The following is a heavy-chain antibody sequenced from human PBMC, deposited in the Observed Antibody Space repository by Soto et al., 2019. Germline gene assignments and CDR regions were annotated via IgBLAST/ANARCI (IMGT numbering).Heavy chain of an antibody. CDR3: ARLMGSDPILDY. D-gene: IGHD3-10*01. CDR2: ISYDGSNK. V-gene: IGHV3-30-3*01. CDR1: GFTFSSYA. Sequence: GGSLRLSCAASGFTFSSYAMHWVRQAPGKGLEWVAVISYDGSNKYYADSVKGRFTISRDNSKNTLYLQMNSLRAEDTAVYYCARLMGSDPILDYWGQGTLVTVSS. J-gene: IGHJ4*02.